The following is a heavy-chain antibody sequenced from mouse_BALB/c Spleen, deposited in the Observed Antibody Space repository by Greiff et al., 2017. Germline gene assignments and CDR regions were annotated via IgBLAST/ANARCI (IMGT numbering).Heavy chain of an antibody. CDR3: ARYGNCAYAMDD. J-gene: IGHJ4*01. D-gene: IGHD2-10*02. Sequence: VKLVESGPGLVAPSQCLSITCTVSGFSLTSYGVHWVRQPPGKGLEWLGVIWAGGSTNYNSALMSRLSISKDNSKSQVFLKMNSLQTDDTAMYYCARYGNCAYAMDDWGQGTSVTVSA. V-gene: IGHV2-9*02. CDR1: GFSLTSYG. CDR2: IWAGGST.